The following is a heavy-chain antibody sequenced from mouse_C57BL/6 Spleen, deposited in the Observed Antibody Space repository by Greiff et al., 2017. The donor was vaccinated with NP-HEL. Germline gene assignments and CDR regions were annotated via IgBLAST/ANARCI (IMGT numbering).Heavy chain of an antibody. CDR3: ARRPDNDGALAY. CDR2: IYPGDGDT. J-gene: IGHJ3*01. CDR1: GYAFSSYW. D-gene: IGHD2-4*01. Sequence: QVQLKQSGAELVKPGASVKISCKASGYAFSSYWMNWVKQRPGKGLEWIGQIYPGDGDTNYNGKFKGKATLTADKSSSTAYMQLSSLTSEDSAVYFWARRPDNDGALAYWGQGTLVTVSA. V-gene: IGHV1-80*01.